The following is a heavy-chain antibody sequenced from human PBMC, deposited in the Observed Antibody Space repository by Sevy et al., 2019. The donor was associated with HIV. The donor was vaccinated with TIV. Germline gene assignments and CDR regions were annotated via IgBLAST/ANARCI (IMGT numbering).Heavy chain of an antibody. CDR2: ISYDGSNK. Sequence: GGSLRLSCAASGFTVSRYAMHWVRQAPGKGLEWVAVISYDGSNKYYADSVKGRFTISRDNSKNTLYLQMNSLRAEDTAVYYCARVTYGDRYYYYYYGMDVWGQGTTVTVSS. J-gene: IGHJ6*02. CDR1: GFTVSRYA. V-gene: IGHV3-30-3*01. CDR3: ARVTYGDRYYYYYYGMDV. D-gene: IGHD4-17*01.